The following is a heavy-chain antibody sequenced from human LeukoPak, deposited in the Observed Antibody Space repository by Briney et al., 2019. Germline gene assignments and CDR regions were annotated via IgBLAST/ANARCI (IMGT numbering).Heavy chain of an antibody. CDR3: ARGPAAAGIIYYYYMDV. J-gene: IGHJ6*03. Sequence: SETLSLTCTVSGGSISSYYWSWIRQPAGKGLEWIGRIYTRGSINYNPSLKSRVTMSVDTSKNQFSLKLSSVTAADTAVYYCARGPAAAGIIYYYYMDVWGKGTTVTISS. V-gene: IGHV4-4*07. CDR2: IYTRGSI. CDR1: GGSISSYY. D-gene: IGHD6-13*01.